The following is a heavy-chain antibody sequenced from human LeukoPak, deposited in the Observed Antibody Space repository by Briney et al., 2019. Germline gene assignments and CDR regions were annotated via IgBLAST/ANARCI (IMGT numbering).Heavy chain of an antibody. J-gene: IGHJ4*02. CDR3: ARDLHCSGGSCYSGLHY. Sequence: GGSLRLSCAASGFTFSNFAMHWVRRAPGKGLEWVSVISYDGSYKYYADSVKGRFTISRDNSKNTLYLQMNSLRPEDTAVYYCARDLHCSGGSCYSGLHYWGQGTLVTVSS. V-gene: IGHV3-30*04. CDR2: ISYDGSYK. D-gene: IGHD2-15*01. CDR1: GFTFSNFA.